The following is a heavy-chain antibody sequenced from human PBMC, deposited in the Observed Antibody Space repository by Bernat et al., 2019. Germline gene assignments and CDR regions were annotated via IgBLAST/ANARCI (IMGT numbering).Heavy chain of an antibody. CDR1: GGSISSSTYY. J-gene: IGHJ3*02. V-gene: IGHV4-39*01. CDR2: ISYSGST. D-gene: IGHD3-22*01. Sequence: QLQLQESGPGLVKPSETLSLTCTVSGGSISSSTYYWGWIRQPPGKGLEWIGSISYSGSTYYNPSLKSRVTISVDTSKNQFSLKLSSVTAADTAVYYCARHGAYYDDSSGYYGAFDIWGQGTMVTVSS. CDR3: ARHGAYYDDSSGYYGAFDI.